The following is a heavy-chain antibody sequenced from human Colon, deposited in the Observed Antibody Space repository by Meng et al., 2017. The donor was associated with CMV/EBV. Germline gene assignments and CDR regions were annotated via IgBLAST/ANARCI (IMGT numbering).Heavy chain of an antibody. Sequence: FSCEGSGFTFSSYAMSWVRQAPGRGLEWVSIMYGGGSRTYFADSVKGRFTVSRDNSKNRFYLHMNTVRAEDTAVYYCAKETNLAQWGQGTLVTVSS. CDR3: AKETNLAQ. CDR1: GFTFSSYA. J-gene: IGHJ4*02. V-gene: IGHV3-23*03. D-gene: IGHD1-14*01. CDR2: MYGGGSRT.